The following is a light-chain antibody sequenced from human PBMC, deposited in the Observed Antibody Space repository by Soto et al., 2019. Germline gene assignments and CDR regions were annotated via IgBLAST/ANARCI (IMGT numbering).Light chain of an antibody. CDR3: QQNNNLYS. V-gene: IGKV3-15*01. Sequence: EVVMTQSPATLSVSPGERATLSCRASESVRSNLAWYQQKPGQAPRFLIYGASTRATGTPARFSGSGSGTDFTPTSSRLQSEDVAVYYCQQNNNLYSFGRGTKLEIK. CDR2: GAS. J-gene: IGKJ2*01. CDR1: ESVRSN.